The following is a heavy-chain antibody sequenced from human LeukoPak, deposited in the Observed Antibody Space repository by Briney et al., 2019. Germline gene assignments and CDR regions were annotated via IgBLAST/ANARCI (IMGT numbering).Heavy chain of an antibody. Sequence: GSSVKVSCKASGGTFSSYAISWVRQAPGQGLEWMGGIIPIFGTANYAQKFQGRVTITADESTSTAHMELSSLRSEDTAVYYCARPQAQNIGFGELLYGSLDYWGQGTLVTVSS. V-gene: IGHV1-69*01. CDR2: IIPIFGTA. CDR3: ARPQAQNIGFGELLYGSLDY. CDR1: GGTFSSYA. J-gene: IGHJ4*02. D-gene: IGHD3-10*01.